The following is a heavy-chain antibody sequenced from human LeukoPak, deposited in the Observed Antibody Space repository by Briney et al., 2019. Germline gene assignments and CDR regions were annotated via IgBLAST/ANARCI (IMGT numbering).Heavy chain of an antibody. CDR2: INHSGST. CDR3: ARVTGYMIEDYFDY. D-gene: IGHD3-22*01. V-gene: IGHV4-34*01. Sequence: SETLSLTCGVYGGSFSGYYWNWIRQPPGKGLEWIGEINHSGSTNYNPSLKSRVTISVKTSKNQFSLKLSSVTAADTAVYYCARVTGYMIEDYFDYWGQGTLVTVSS. J-gene: IGHJ4*02. CDR1: GGSFSGYY.